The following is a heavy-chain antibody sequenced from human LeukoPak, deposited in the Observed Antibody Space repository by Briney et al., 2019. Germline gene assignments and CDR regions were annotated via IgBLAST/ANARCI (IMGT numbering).Heavy chain of an antibody. CDR2: ISGSSGDI. V-gene: IGHV3-11*05. J-gene: IGHJ4*02. Sequence: GGSLRLSCAASGFTFSDYYMTWVRQAAGKGLEWVSYISGSSGDINYSDSVKGRFTISRDNAKNSLYLQMDSLRAEDTAVYYCTRDPRRLDYLGQGTLVTVSS. CDR1: GFTFSDYY. CDR3: TRDPRRLDY.